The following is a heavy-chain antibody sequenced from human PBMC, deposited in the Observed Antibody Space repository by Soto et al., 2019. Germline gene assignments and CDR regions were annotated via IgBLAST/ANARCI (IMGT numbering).Heavy chain of an antibody. V-gene: IGHV4-31*03. D-gene: IGHD2-2*01. CDR1: GGSISSGGYF. CDR2: IYYSGST. J-gene: IGHJ6*02. Sequence: QVQLQESGPGLVKPSQTLSLTCTVSGGSISSGGYFWSWIRQHPGKGLEWIGYIYYSGSTYYNPSLKSRVTISVDTSKDQFSLKLSSVTAADTAVYYCAVSRDGYSMDVWGQGTTVTVSS. CDR3: AVSRDGYSMDV.